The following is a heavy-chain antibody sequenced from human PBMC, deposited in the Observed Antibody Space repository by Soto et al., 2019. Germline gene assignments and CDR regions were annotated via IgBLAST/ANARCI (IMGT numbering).Heavy chain of an antibody. J-gene: IGHJ6*02. V-gene: IGHV1-69*01. CDR3: ARVIVVVTAYSDFEYYGMDV. CDR2: IIPIFGTA. D-gene: IGHD2-21*02. Sequence: QVQLVQSGAEVKKPGSSVKVSCKASGGTFSSYAISWVRQAPGQGLEWMGGIIPIFGTANYAQKFQGRVTITADESTSTAYMELSSLRSEDTAVYYCARVIVVVTAYSDFEYYGMDVWAKGPRSPSP. CDR1: GGTFSSYA.